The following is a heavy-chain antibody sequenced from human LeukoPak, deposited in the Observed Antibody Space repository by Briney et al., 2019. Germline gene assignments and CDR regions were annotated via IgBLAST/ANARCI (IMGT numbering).Heavy chain of an antibody. CDR2: INHSGST. CDR3: ARGDWNDYVWGSYRFGSPFDY. V-gene: IGHV4-34*01. D-gene: IGHD3-16*02. Sequence: SETLSLTCAVYGGSFSGYYWSWIRQPPGKGLEWIGEINHSGSTNYNPSLKSRVTISVDTSKNQFSLKLSSVTAADTAVYYCARGDWNDYVWGSYRFGSPFDYWGQGTLVTVSS. J-gene: IGHJ4*02. CDR1: GGSFSGYY.